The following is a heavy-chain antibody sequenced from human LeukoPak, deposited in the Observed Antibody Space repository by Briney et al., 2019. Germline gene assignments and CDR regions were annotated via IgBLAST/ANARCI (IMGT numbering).Heavy chain of an antibody. Sequence: GGSLRLSCTASGFTFSSYAMHWVRQAPGKGLEWVAVISYDGNNKYYADSVKGRLTISRDNSKNTLYLQMSSVRVEDTAVYYCASSRSGWIYFDYWGQGTLVTVSS. J-gene: IGHJ4*02. CDR2: ISYDGNNK. CDR3: ASSRSGWIYFDY. CDR1: GFTFSSYA. D-gene: IGHD6-19*01. V-gene: IGHV3-30*15.